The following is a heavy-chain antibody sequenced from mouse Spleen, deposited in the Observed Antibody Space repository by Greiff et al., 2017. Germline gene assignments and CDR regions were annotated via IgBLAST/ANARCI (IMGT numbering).Heavy chain of an antibody. CDR3: TSKIRDGYYLFAD. V-gene: IGHV14-4*01. CDR2: IDPENGDT. D-gene: IGHD2-3*01. J-gene: IGHJ3*01. CDR1: GFNIKDDY. Sequence: EVQLQQSGAELVRPGASVKLSCTASGFNIKDDYMHWVKQRPEQGLEWIGWIDPENGDTEYASKFQGKATITADTSSNTAYLQLSSLTSEDTAVYYCTSKIRDGYYLFADWGQGTLVTVSA.